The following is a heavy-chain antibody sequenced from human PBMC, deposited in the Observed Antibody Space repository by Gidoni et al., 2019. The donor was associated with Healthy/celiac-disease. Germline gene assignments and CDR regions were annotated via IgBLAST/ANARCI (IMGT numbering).Heavy chain of an antibody. CDR1: GGTFSSYA. CDR2: IIPIFGTA. V-gene: IGHV1-69*01. J-gene: IGHJ4*02. CDR3: ARDAVVVSAPRTTYFDY. D-gene: IGHD2-15*01. Sequence: QVQSVQSGAEVRKPGFSVKVSCTASGGTFSSYAISWVRQAPGLGLDWTGGIIPIFGTANYAQKFQGRVTITADESTSTAYMKLSSLRSEDTAVYYCARDAVVVSAPRTTYFDYWGQGTLVTVSS.